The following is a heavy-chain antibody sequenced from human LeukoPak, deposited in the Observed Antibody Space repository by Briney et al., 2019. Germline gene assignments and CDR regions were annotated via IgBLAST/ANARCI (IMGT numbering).Heavy chain of an antibody. J-gene: IGHJ6*03. CDR1: GGSISSYY. Sequence: SETLSLTCTVSGGSISSYYWSCIRQPPGKGLEWIGYIYTSGSTNYNPSLKSRVTISVDTSKNQFSLKLSSVTAADTAVYYCARVRSSSPFYYYYYMDVWGKGTTVTVTS. D-gene: IGHD6-6*01. V-gene: IGHV4-4*09. CDR3: ARVRSSSPFYYYYYMDV. CDR2: IYTSGST.